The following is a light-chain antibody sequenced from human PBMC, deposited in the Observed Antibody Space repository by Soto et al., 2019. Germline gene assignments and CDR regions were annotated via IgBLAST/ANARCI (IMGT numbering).Light chain of an antibody. V-gene: IGLV2-11*01. J-gene: IGLJ2*01. Sequence: QSALTQPRSVSGSPGQSVTISCTGTSSDVGGYNYVSWYQQHPGKAPKLMIYDVNKRPSGVPDRFSGSKSGNTASLTISGLQAEDEADYYCCSYGGSYTSRVFGGGTKLTVL. CDR3: CSYGGSYTSRV. CDR2: DVN. CDR1: SSDVGGYNY.